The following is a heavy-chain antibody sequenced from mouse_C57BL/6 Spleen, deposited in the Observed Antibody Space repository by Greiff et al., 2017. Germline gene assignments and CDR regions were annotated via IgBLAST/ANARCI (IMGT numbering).Heavy chain of an antibody. Sequence: EVQLQQSGTVLARPGASVKMSCKTSGYTFTSYWMHWVKQRPGPGLEWIGAIYPGNSYTSYNQKFKGKAKLTAVTSASTAYMELSSLTNEESAVYYCTRLDYYGSIDYWGQGTTLTVSS. D-gene: IGHD1-1*01. CDR2: IYPGNSYT. V-gene: IGHV1-5*01. CDR1: GYTFTSYW. J-gene: IGHJ2*01. CDR3: TRLDYYGSIDY.